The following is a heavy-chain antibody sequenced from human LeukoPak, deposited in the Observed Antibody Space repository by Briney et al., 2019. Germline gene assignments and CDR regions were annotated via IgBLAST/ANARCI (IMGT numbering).Heavy chain of an antibody. V-gene: IGHV3-30*02. Sequence: GGSLRLSCAASGFSFSNYGMHWVRQAPGKWLEWVAFTRYDGSHKDYADSVKGRFTSSRDNSKNTLYLQMNSLRAEDTAVYYCAKGRWLVDYWGRGTLVTVSS. D-gene: IGHD6-19*01. J-gene: IGHJ4*02. CDR1: GFSFSNYG. CDR2: TRYDGSHK. CDR3: AKGRWLVDY.